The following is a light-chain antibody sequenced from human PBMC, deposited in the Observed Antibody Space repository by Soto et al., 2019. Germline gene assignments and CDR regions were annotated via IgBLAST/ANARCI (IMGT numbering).Light chain of an antibody. V-gene: IGKV3-20*01. Sequence: EIVLTQSPGTLSLSPGERATLSCRASPSVSGSNLAWYQQRPGQAPRLVIYGASNRATGIPDRFSGSGSGTDFTLTISSLQPEDFGTYYCQQLNGYPITFGQGTRLEIK. J-gene: IGKJ5*01. CDR1: PSVSGSN. CDR3: QQLNGYPIT. CDR2: GAS.